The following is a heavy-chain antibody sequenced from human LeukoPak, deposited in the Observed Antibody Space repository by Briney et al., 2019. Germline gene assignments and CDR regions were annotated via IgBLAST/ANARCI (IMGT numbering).Heavy chain of an antibody. CDR2: ISYDGSNK. Sequence: GGSLRLSCAASGFTFSSYGMHWVRQAPGKGLEWVAVISYDGSNKYYADSVKGRFTISRDNSKNTLYLQMNSLRAEDTAVYYCAKALISIAARLGDYWGQGTLVTVSS. CDR1: GFTFSSYG. D-gene: IGHD6-6*01. V-gene: IGHV3-30*18. CDR3: AKALISIAARLGDY. J-gene: IGHJ4*02.